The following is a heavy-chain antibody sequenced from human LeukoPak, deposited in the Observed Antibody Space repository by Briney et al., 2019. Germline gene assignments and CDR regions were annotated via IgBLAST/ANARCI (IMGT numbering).Heavy chain of an antibody. CDR3: ARDTFKYYYYYGMDV. V-gene: IGHV1-2*04. Sequence: GASVKVSCKASGGTFSSYAISWVRQAPGQGLEWMGWINPNSGGTNYAQKFQGWVTMTRDTSISTAYMELSRLRSDDTAVYYCARDTFKYYYYYGMDVWGQGTTVTVSS. CDR1: GGTFSSYA. J-gene: IGHJ6*02. CDR2: INPNSGGT.